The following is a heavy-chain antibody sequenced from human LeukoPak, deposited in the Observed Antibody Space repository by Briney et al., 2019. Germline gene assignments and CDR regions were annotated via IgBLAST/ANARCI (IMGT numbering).Heavy chain of an antibody. CDR1: GFTFSSYG. J-gene: IGHJ4*02. Sequence: GGSLRLSCAASGFTFSSYGMHWVRQAPGKGLEWVAFIRYDGSNKYYADSVKGRFTISRDNSKNTLYLQMNSLRAEDTAVYYCAKGFDGAAHLLKIQYWGQGTLVTVSS. V-gene: IGHV3-30*02. CDR2: IRYDGSNK. CDR3: AKGFDGAAHLLKIQY. D-gene: IGHD6-6*01.